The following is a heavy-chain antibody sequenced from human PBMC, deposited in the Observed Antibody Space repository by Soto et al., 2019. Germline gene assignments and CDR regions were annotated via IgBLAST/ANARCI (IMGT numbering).Heavy chain of an antibody. CDR1: GFTFSSYA. CDR3: ASPPSSSSWYRRYYYGMDV. J-gene: IGHJ6*02. D-gene: IGHD6-13*01. CDR2: ISYDGSNK. V-gene: IGHV3-30-3*01. Sequence: GGSLRLSCAASGFTFSSYAMHWVRQAPGKGLEWVAVISYDGSNKYYADSVKGRFTISRDNSKNTLYLQMNSLRAEDTAVYYCASPPSSSSWYRRYYYGMDVWGQGTTVTVSS.